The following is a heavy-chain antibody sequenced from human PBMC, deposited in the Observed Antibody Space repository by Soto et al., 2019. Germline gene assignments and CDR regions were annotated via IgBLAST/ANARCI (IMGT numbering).Heavy chain of an antibody. CDR3: ARFPSRYCSGGSCYAAPFDI. CDR2: IYYSGST. Sequence: SETLSLTCAVSGVSISSYYWSWIRQPPGNGLEWIGYIYYSGSTNYNPSLKSRVTISVDTSKNQFSLKLSSVTAADTAVYYCARFPSRYCSGGSCYAAPFDIWGQGTMVTVSS. V-gene: IGHV4-59*01. D-gene: IGHD2-15*01. CDR1: GVSISSYY. J-gene: IGHJ3*02.